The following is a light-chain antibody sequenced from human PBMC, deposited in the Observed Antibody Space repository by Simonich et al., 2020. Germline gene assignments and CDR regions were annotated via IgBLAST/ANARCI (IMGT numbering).Light chain of an antibody. CDR1: SRDVGGYNY. J-gene: IGLJ2*01. CDR2: DVS. V-gene: IGLV2-14*01. Sequence: QSALTQPASVSGSPGQSITISCTGTSRDVGGYNYVSWYQQHPGKAPKLMIYDVSERPSVVSNRFSGSKSGNTASLTISGLQAEDEADYYCSSYTSSSTLVFGGGTKLTVL. CDR3: SSYTSSSTLV.